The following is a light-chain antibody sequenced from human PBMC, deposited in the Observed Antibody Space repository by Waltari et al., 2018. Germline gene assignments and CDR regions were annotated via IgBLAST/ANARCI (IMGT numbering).Light chain of an antibody. V-gene: IGLV3-21*03. CDR3: QVWDSISDHVV. Sequence: SYVLTQPPSVSVAPGKTARITCAGNNIENTNVHWHQQKPGQAPVLVVYDDTDRPSGIHERFSGSNSGNTATLIISSVEAGDEADYFCQVWDSISDHVVFGGGTKLTVL. J-gene: IGLJ2*01. CDR2: DDT. CDR1: NIENTN.